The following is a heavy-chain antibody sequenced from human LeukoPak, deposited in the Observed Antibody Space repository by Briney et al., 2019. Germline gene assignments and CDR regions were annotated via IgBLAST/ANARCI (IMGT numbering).Heavy chain of an antibody. J-gene: IGHJ4*02. D-gene: IGHD1-26*01. CDR2: IYSSGST. CDR1: GASFSGSPYY. Sequence: SETLSLTCTVSGASFSGSPYYWGWIRQPPGTGLEWVGSIYSSGSTYYNASLQSRVTISIKTSKNQISLRLNSVTAADTAIYYCAKSGGYGLIDYWGQGTLVTVSS. V-gene: IGHV4-39*01. CDR3: AKSGGYGLIDY.